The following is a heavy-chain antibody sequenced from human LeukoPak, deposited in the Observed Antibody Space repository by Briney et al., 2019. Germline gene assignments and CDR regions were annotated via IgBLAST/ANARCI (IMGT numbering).Heavy chain of an antibody. J-gene: IGHJ5*02. CDR3: ARSAAGIGLVWFDP. V-gene: IGHV4-34*01. CDR2: INHSGST. D-gene: IGHD6-13*01. Sequence: SETLSLTCAVYGGSFSGYYWSRIRQPPGKGLEWIGEINHSGSTNYNPSLKSRVTISVDTSKNQFSLKLSSVTAADTAVYYCARSAAGIGLVWFDPWGQGTLVTVSS. CDR1: GGSFSGYY.